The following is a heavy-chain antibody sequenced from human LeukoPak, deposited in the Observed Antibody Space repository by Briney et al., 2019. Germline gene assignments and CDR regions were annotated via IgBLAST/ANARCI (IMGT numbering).Heavy chain of an antibody. CDR3: ARDIVVVVAAAPDAFDI. Sequence: PGGSLRLSCAASGFTFSSYAMHWVRQAPGKGLEWVAVISYDGSNKYYADSVKGRFTISRDNSKNTLYLQMNSLRAEDTAVYYCARDIVVVVAAAPDAFDIWGQGTMVTVSP. CDR2: ISYDGSNK. J-gene: IGHJ3*02. V-gene: IGHV3-30-3*01. CDR1: GFTFSSYA. D-gene: IGHD2-15*01.